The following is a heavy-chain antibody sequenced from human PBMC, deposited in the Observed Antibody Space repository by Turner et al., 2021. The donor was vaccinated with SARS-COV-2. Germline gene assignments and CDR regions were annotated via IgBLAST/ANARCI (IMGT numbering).Heavy chain of an antibody. Sequence: QVQLVQTGAEVKKPGASVKVSCKISGYTLTELSMYWVRQAPGKGLGWMGGFDPEDGETIYAQNFQSRVTMTEDTSTDTAYMELSSLRSEDTAVYFCATGYQLRVNWFDPWGQGTLVTVSS. D-gene: IGHD2-2*01. J-gene: IGHJ5*02. V-gene: IGHV1-24*01. CDR2: FDPEDGET. CDR1: GYTLTELS. CDR3: ATGYQLRVNWFDP.